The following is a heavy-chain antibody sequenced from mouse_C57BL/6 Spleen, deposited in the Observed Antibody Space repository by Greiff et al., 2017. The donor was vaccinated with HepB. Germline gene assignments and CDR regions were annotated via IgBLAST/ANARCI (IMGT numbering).Heavy chain of an antibody. CDR3: TRPITTVVGGYDFDY. D-gene: IGHD1-1*01. CDR2: IYPGDGDT. Sequence: VQLQQSGAELVKPGASVKISCKASGYAFSSYWMNWVKQRPGKGLEWIGQIYPGDGDTNYNGKFKGKATLTADKSSSTAYMQLSSLASEDSAVYFCTRPITTVVGGYDFDYWGQGTTLTVSS. J-gene: IGHJ2*01. CDR1: GYAFSSYW. V-gene: IGHV1-80*01.